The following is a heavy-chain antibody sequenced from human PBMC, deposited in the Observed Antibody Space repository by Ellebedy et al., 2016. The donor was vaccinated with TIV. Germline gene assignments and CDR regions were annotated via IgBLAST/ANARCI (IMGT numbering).Heavy chain of an antibody. V-gene: IGHV1-69*13. CDR1: GGTFSTSA. CDR3: ANGGRGDPGVRGVTTLDY. D-gene: IGHD3-10*01. J-gene: IGHJ4*02. CDR2: IIPTFDTP. Sequence: ASVKVSCKASGGTFSTSAISWVRQAPGQGLEWMGMIIPTFDTPTYAQKLQGRVTITADESTSTAYMELSSLKSDDTAVYYCANGGRGDPGVRGVTTLDYWGQGTLVTVSS.